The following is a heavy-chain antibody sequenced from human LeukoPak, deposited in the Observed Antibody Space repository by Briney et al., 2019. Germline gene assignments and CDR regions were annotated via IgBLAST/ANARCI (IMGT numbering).Heavy chain of an antibody. CDR2: IYHSGST. D-gene: IGHD1-26*01. Sequence: SETLSLTCAVSGGSISSGGYSWSWIRQPPGKGLEWIGYIYHSGSTYYNPSLKSRVTISVDTSKNQFSLKLSSVTAADTAVYYCARDGGSYYGGGPDYFDYWGQGTLVTVSS. V-gene: IGHV4-30-2*01. CDR3: ARDGGSYYGGGPDYFDY. CDR1: GGSISSGGYS. J-gene: IGHJ4*02.